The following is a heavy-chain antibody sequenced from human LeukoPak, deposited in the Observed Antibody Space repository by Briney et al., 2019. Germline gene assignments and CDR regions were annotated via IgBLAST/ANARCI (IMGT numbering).Heavy chain of an antibody. J-gene: IGHJ4*02. V-gene: IGHV1-2*02. CDR2: INPNSGGT. D-gene: IGHD3-3*01. Sequence: ASVKVSCKASGYTFTSYDINWVRQATGQGLEWMGWINPNSGGTNYAQKFQGRVTMTRDTSISTAYMELSRLRSDDTAVYYCAEGSGYPGEWGQGTLVTVSS. CDR3: AEGSGYPGE. CDR1: GYTFTSYD.